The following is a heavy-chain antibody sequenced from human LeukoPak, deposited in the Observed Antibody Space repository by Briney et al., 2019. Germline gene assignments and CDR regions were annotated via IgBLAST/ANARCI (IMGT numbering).Heavy chain of an antibody. D-gene: IGHD6-6*01. V-gene: IGHV3-21*01. CDR2: ITSSSTYI. Sequence: SGGSLRLSCAASGFNFTKYTMNWVRQAPGTGLEWVSSITSSSTYIYYADSVKGRFTISRDNARNSLYLQMNSLRAEDTAIYYCARSEHSSSSLDYWGQGTLVTVSS. CDR3: ARSEHSSSSLDY. J-gene: IGHJ4*02. CDR1: GFNFTKYT.